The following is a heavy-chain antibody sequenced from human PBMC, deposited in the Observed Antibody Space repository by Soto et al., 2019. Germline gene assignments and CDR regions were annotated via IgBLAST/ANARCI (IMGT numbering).Heavy chain of an antibody. V-gene: IGHV4-31*03. Sequence: PSETLSLTCTVSGGSISSGGYYWSLIRQHPGKGLEWIGYIYYSGSTYYNPSLKSRVTISVDTSKNQFSLKLSSVTAADTAVYYCARGLGYYYYMDVWGKGTTVTVSS. J-gene: IGHJ6*03. D-gene: IGHD6-6*01. CDR2: IYYSGST. CDR1: GGSISSGGYY. CDR3: ARGLGYYYYMDV.